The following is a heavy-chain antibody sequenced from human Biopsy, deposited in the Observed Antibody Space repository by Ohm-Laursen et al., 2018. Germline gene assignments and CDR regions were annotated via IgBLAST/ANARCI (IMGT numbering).Heavy chain of an antibody. CDR1: GGTFSSSA. V-gene: IGHV1-69*13. CDR3: ARGGGYNWNNGWFDP. J-gene: IGHJ5*02. Sequence: SVKVSCKASGGTFSSSAITWVRQAPGQGLEWMGGIIGIFRTAHYAQKFQGRVTITADEFMSTAYMELCSLRSEDTAVYYCARGGGYNWNNGWFDPWGQGTLVTVSS. CDR2: IIGIFRTA. D-gene: IGHD1/OR15-1a*01.